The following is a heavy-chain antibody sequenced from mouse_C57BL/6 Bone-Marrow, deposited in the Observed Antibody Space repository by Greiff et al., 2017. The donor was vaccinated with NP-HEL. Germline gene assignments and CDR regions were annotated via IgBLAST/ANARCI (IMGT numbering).Heavy chain of an antibody. V-gene: IGHV1-47*01. D-gene: IGHD2-1*01. Sequence: QVQLQQSGAELVKPGASVKMSCKASGYTFTTYPIEWVKQNHGKSLEWIGNFHPYNDDTEYNEKFKNKATLTVEKSSSTVYLELSRLTSDYSSVYYSARGVNYWYYFDYWGQGTTLTVSS. J-gene: IGHJ2*01. CDR2: FHPYNDDT. CDR1: GYTFTTYP. CDR3: ARGVNYWYYFDY.